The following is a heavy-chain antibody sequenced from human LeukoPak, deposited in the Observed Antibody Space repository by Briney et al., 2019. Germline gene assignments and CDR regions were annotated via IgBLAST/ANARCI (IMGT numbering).Heavy chain of an antibody. J-gene: IGHJ6*02. CDR1: GFTFSSYW. V-gene: IGHV3-7*03. Sequence: GGSLRLSCAASGFTFSSYWMSWVRQAPGKGLEWVANIKQDGSETYYLDSVKGRFTISKDNAKNSLYLQMNSLRAEDTALYHCARNNGMDVWGQGTTVIVSS. CDR2: IKQDGSET. CDR3: ARNNGMDV.